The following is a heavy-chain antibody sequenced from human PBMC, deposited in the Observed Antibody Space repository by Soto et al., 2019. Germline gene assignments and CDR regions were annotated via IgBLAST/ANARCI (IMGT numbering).Heavy chain of an antibody. CDR2: IGGNGADT. Sequence: GWSLRLSCAASGFIFRNYAMSWVRQAPGKGLEWVSAIGGNGADTYYADSVKGRFTISRDNSKNTLYLQMNSLRAEDTAVYFCAIPSGLAVTGPDYWGQGTLVTVSS. CDR1: GFIFRNYA. D-gene: IGHD6-19*01. V-gene: IGHV3-23*01. J-gene: IGHJ4*02. CDR3: AIPSGLAVTGPDY.